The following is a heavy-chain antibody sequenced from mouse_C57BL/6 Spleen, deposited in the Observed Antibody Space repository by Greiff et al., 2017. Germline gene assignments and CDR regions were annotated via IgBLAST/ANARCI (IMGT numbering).Heavy chain of an antibody. V-gene: IGHV2-9-1*01. CDR1: GFSLTSYA. J-gene: IGHJ4*01. CDR2: IWTGGGT. D-gene: IGHD4-1*02. Sequence: VMLVESGPGLVAPSQSLSITCTVSGFSLTSYAISWVRQPPGKGLEWLGVIWTGGGTNYNSALKSRLSISKDNSKSQVFLKMNSLQTDDTARYYCARVPPTGTGYYAMDYWGQGTSVTVSS. CDR3: ARVPPTGTGYYAMDY.